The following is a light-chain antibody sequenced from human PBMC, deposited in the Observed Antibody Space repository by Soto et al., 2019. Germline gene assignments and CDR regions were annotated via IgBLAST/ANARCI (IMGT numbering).Light chain of an antibody. CDR1: SSDVGAYNY. V-gene: IGLV2-14*01. Sequence: QSALTQPASVSGSPGQSITISCTGTSSDVGAYNYVSWYQQHPDKAPKLMIYEVSNRPSGVSNRFSGSKSGNTASLTISGLQAEDEADNYCSSYTSSGTLVFGGGTKLTVL. J-gene: IGLJ2*01. CDR2: EVS. CDR3: SSYTSSGTLV.